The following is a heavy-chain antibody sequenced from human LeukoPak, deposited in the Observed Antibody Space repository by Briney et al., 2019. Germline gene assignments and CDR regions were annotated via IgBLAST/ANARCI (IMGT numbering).Heavy chain of an antibody. V-gene: IGHV3-21*01. CDR1: GFTVSSNY. D-gene: IGHD3-3*01. Sequence: KAGGSLRLSCAASGFTVSSNYMSWVRQAPGRGLEWVSSTISNNNYKYYADSVKGRFTISRDNAKNSLYLQMDSLRAEDTAVYYCARALGDDFWSGYSDSWGQGTLVTVSS. CDR3: ARALGDDFWSGYSDS. CDR2: TISNNNYK. J-gene: IGHJ4*02.